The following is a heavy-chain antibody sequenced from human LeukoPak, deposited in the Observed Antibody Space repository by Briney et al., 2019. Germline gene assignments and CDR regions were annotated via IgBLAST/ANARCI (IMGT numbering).Heavy chain of an antibody. CDR2: IIPILGIA. Sequence: SVKVSCKASGSTFSSYAISWVRQAPGQGLEWMGRIIPILGIANYAQKFQGRVTITADKSTSTAYMELSSLRSEDTAVYYCARDERWFGDYYYYYGMDVWGQGTTVTVSS. D-gene: IGHD3-10*01. J-gene: IGHJ6*02. CDR3: ARDERWFGDYYYYYGMDV. CDR1: GSTFSSYA. V-gene: IGHV1-69*04.